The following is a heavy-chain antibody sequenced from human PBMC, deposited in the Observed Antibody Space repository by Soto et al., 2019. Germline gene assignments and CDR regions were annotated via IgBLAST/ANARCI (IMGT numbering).Heavy chain of an antibody. D-gene: IGHD4-4*01. J-gene: IGHJ5*02. V-gene: IGHV1-8*01. Sequence: ASVKVSCKSSGYTFTSYDINWVRQATGQGLEWMAWLNPNRGNAGYAQKFQGRITVTMDASRATAYMELSSLRSDDTAVYYCARDRWVTTYPYWFDPWGQGTLVTVSS. CDR3: ARDRWVTTYPYWFDP. CDR1: GYTFTSYD. CDR2: LNPNRGNA.